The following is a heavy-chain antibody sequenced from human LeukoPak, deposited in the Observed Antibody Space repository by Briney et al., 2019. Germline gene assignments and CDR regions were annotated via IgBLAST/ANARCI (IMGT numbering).Heavy chain of an antibody. CDR2: INTNTGIP. J-gene: IGHJ3*02. Sequence: WASVKVSCKAFGYTFSSHAMNWVRQAPGQGLELMGWINTNTGIPTYAQGFAGRFVFSLDTSVTTAYLQITSLKAEDTAVYYCARDLVSAGFDIWGQGTMVTVSS. V-gene: IGHV7-4-1*02. CDR1: GYTFSSHA. CDR3: ARDLVSAGFDI. D-gene: IGHD6-6*01.